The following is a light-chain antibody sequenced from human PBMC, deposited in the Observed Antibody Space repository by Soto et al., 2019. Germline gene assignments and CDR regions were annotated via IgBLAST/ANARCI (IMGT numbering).Light chain of an antibody. CDR2: AAS. CDR1: ENVMFY. CDR3: QQNRGRPLT. Sequence: DILLTQSPSALSVSPGDRATLSCRPSENVMFYLGWYQQKPGKAPELLVFAASSLQTDVPSRFRGSGSGTDFTLTIGSLQPEDFGTYYCQQNRGRPLTFGRGSKVEIK. V-gene: IGKV1-39*01. J-gene: IGKJ4*01.